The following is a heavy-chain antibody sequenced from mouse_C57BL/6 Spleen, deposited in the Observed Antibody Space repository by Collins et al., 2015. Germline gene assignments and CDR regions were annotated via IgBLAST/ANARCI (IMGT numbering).Heavy chain of an antibody. Sequence: EVQLQQSGPELVKPGASVKISCKASGYTLTDYYMNWVKQSHGKSLEWIGDINPNNGGTSYNQKFKGKATLTVDKSSSTAYMELRSLTSEDSAVYYCARFGNYEFAYWGQGTLVTVSA. CDR1: GYTLTDYY. CDR2: INPNNGGT. V-gene: IGHV1-26*01. J-gene: IGHJ3*01. D-gene: IGHD2-1*01. CDR3: ARFGNYEFAY.